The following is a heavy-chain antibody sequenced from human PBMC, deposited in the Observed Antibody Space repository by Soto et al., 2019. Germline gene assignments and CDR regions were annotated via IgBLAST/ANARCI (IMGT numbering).Heavy chain of an antibody. D-gene: IGHD6-19*01. V-gene: IGHV3-23*01. CDR3: AKGKSSGGGWNYGMDV. CDR1: GFTFSSYA. J-gene: IGHJ6*02. Sequence: EVQLLESGGGLVQPGGSLRLSCAASGFTFSSYAMSWVRQAPGKGLKWVSVISSSGGSTYYADSVKGRFTISRDNSKNTRYLQMNGLRAEDTAVYYCAKGKSSGGGWNYGMDVWGQGTTVTVSS. CDR2: ISSSGGST.